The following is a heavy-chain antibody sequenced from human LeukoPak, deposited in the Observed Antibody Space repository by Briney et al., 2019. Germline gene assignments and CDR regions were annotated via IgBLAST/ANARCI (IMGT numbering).Heavy chain of an antibody. CDR3: ARGSRGYTYG. V-gene: IGHV4-61*01. CDR2: IYYSGST. J-gene: IGHJ4*02. CDR1: GASVSSGSYY. D-gene: IGHD5-18*01. Sequence: SETLSLTCTVSGASVSSGSYYWSWIRQPPGKGLEWIGYIYYSGSTNYNPSLKSRVTISVDTSKNQFSLKLSSVTAADTAVYYCARGSRGYTYGWGQGTLVTASS.